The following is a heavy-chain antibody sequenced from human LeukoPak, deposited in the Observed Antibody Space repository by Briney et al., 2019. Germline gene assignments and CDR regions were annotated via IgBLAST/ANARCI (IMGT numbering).Heavy chain of an antibody. J-gene: IGHJ4*02. Sequence: GGSLRLSCAASGFTFSSYAMSWVRQAPGEGLEWVSAISGSGGSTYYADSVKGRFSISRDNSKNTLYLQMNSLRAEDTAVYYCAKVRPLIVVVAATQYYFDYWGQGTLVTVSS. CDR3: AKVRPLIVVVAATQYYFDY. CDR2: ISGSGGST. D-gene: IGHD2-21*02. V-gene: IGHV3-23*01. CDR1: GFTFSSYA.